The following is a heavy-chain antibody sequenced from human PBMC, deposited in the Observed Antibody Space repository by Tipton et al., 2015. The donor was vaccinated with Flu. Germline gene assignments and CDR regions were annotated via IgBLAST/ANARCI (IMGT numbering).Heavy chain of an antibody. CDR1: GYSIRSGYY. V-gene: IGHV4-38-2*02. J-gene: IGHJ4*02. Sequence: TLSLTCSVSGYSIRSGYYWGWIRQSPGKGLEWIGNFFHSGSTYYNPSLKSRVTISEDRSRNQFSLRLTSVTAADTAVYYCARDPSLGMPEYFDYWGQGTLVTASS. CDR2: FFHSGST. D-gene: IGHD2-2*01. CDR3: ARDPSLGMPEYFDY.